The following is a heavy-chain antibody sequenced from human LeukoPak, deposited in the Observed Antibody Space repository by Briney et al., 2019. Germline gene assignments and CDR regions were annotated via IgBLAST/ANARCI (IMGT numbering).Heavy chain of an antibody. Sequence: GGSLRLSCAASGFTFSSYAMSWVRQAPGKGLEWVSYISSSGSTIYYADSVKGRFTISRDNAKNSLYLQMNSLRAEDTAVYYCARGSDLSHFDYWGQGTLVTVSS. CDR2: ISSSGSTI. CDR1: GFTFSSYA. CDR3: ARGSDLSHFDY. V-gene: IGHV3-48*03. J-gene: IGHJ4*02. D-gene: IGHD1-26*01.